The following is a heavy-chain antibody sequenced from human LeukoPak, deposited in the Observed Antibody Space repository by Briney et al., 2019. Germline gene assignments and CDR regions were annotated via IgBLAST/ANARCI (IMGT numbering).Heavy chain of an antibody. CDR3: AREVMTTVTGSWFDP. V-gene: IGHV3-30*19. J-gene: IGHJ5*02. CDR2: ISYDGSNK. Sequence: GGSLRLSCTASGLTFSNYHVHWIRQAPGKGLEWVAVISYDGSNKYYADSVKGRFTISRDNSKNTLYLQMNSLRAEDTAVYYCAREVMTTVTGSWFDPWGQGTLVTVSS. D-gene: IGHD4-17*01. CDR1: GLTFSNYH.